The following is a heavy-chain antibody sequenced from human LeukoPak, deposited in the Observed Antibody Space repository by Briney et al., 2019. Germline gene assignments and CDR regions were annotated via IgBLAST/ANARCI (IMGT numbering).Heavy chain of an antibody. CDR2: ISSSGSTI. V-gene: IGHV3-48*03. J-gene: IGHJ4*02. CDR1: GFTFSSYE. CDR3: ARIKAAAAYY. D-gene: IGHD6-13*01. Sequence: GGSLRLSCAASGFTFSSYEMNWVRQAPGKGLEWVSYISSSGSTIYYADSVKGRFTISRDNAKNSVYLQMNSLRVEDTAMYYCARIKAAAAYYWGQGALVTVSS.